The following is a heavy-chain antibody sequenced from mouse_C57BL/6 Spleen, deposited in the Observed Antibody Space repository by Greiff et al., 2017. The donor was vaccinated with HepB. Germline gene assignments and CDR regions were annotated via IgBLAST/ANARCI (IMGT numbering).Heavy chain of an antibody. D-gene: IGHD4-1*01. Sequence: QVQLQQPGAELVKPGASVKLSCKASGYTFTSYWMHWVKQRPGQGLEWIGMIHPNSGSTNYNEKFKSKATLTVDKSSSTAYMQLSSLTSEDSAVCDCARGGTGTSYWGQGTTLTVSS. CDR2: IHPNSGST. J-gene: IGHJ2*01. V-gene: IGHV1-64*01. CDR1: GYTFTSYW. CDR3: ARGGTGTSY.